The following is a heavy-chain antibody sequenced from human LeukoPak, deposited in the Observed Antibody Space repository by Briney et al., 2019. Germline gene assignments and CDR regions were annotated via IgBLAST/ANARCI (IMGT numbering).Heavy chain of an antibody. CDR3: ARGLYYGSGSPIDY. Sequence: HPGGSLRLSCAASGFTFNNYGVHWVRQAPGKGLEWVAVIWFDGSYTYYADSVKGRFTISRDNSKNTLYLQTNSLRAEDTAVYYCARGLYYGSGSPIDYWGQGTLVTVSS. J-gene: IGHJ4*02. CDR2: IWFDGSYT. D-gene: IGHD3-10*01. CDR1: GFTFNNYG. V-gene: IGHV3-33*01.